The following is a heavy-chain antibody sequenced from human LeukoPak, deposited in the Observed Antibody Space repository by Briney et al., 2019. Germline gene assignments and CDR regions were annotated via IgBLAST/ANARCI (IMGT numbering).Heavy chain of an antibody. D-gene: IGHD2-15*01. Sequence: GGSLRLSCAASGFTFSSYAMHWVRQAPGKGLEWVAVISYDGSNKYYADSVKGRFTISRDNSKNTLYLQMNSLRAEDTAVYYCARDYCSGGSCSYYYYYYMDVWGKGTTVTVSS. J-gene: IGHJ6*03. CDR2: ISYDGSNK. CDR1: GFTFSSYA. V-gene: IGHV3-30-3*01. CDR3: ARDYCSGGSCSYYYYYYMDV.